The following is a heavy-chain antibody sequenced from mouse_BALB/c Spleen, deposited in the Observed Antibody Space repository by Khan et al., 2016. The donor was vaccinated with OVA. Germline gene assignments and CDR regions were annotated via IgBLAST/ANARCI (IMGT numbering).Heavy chain of an antibody. J-gene: IGHJ4*01. CDR1: GYTFTSYW. CDR2: IAPGSGST. V-gene: IGHV1S41*01. CDR3: ARSNYYGRSLYALDY. D-gene: IGHD1-1*01. Sequence: DLVKPGASVILSCKASGYTFTSYWINWIKQRPGQGLEWIGRIAPGSGSTYYNEMFKGKATLTVDTSSSTAYIQLSSLSSEDSAVYFCARSNYYGRSLYALDYWGQGTSVTVSS.